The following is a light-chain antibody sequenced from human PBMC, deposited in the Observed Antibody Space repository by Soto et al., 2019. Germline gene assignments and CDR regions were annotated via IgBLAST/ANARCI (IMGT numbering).Light chain of an antibody. J-gene: IGKJ1*01. CDR1: QSVSSTS. CDR3: QQYGSSPWT. V-gene: IGKV3-20*01. CDR2: AAS. Sequence: EIMLTQSPGTLSLSPGDRATLSCRASQSVSSTSLAWFQQKPGQAPRLLISAASRRATDIPDRFSGSGSGTDFTLTISRLEPEDFAVYYCQQYGSSPWTFGQGTKVDI.